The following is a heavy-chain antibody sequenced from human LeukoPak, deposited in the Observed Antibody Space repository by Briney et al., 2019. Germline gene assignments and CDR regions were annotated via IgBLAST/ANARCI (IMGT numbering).Heavy chain of an antibody. Sequence: ASVKVSCKASGDTFTGDYMHWVRQGPGQGLEWMGRRNPNSGGTNYAQKFQGRVTMTRDTSISTAYMELSRLRSDHTAVYYCARLDIVVVPAAGTNWFDPWGQGTLVTVSS. V-gene: IGHV1-2*06. D-gene: IGHD2-2*03. CDR3: ARLDIVVVPAAGTNWFDP. CDR2: RNPNSGGT. CDR1: GDTFTGDY. J-gene: IGHJ5*02.